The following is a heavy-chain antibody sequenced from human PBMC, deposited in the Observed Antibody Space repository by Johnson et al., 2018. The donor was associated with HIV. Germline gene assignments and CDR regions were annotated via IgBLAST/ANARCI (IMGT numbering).Heavy chain of an antibody. J-gene: IGHJ3*01. CDR1: GFTVSGNY. CDR3: ARGLDYYDYRGLRAAAFDL. CDR2: IHSGGTT. Sequence: VQLVESGGGVVQPGRSLRLSCAASGFTVSGNYMSWVRQAPGKGLEWVSLIHSGGTTFYADSVRGRFTISRDSSKNRLYLQLNSLRAEDTAVYYCARGLDYYDYRGLRAAAFDLWGQGTMVTVSP. V-gene: IGHV3-66*01. D-gene: IGHD3-16*01.